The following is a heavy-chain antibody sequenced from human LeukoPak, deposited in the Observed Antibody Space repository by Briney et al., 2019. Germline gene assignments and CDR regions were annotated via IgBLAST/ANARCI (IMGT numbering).Heavy chain of an antibody. CDR2: LSGSGRGT. CDR3: AKTKDNFYYYGMDV. J-gene: IGHJ6*02. Sequence: GGSLRLSCVASGFTFNNFAMSWVRQAPGKGLEWVSTLSGSGRGTNYADSVKGRFTISRDNSKNTLYLQMNILRAEDTAVYYCAKTKDNFYYYGMDVWGQGTTVTVSS. V-gene: IGHV3-23*01. CDR1: GFTFNNFA.